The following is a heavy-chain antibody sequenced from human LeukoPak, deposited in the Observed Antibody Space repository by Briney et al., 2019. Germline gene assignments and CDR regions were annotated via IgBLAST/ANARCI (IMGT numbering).Heavy chain of an antibody. Sequence: GGSLRLSCAASGFTFTSYAMSWVRRAPGKGLEWVSGIVGSGGSTYYADSVRGRFTISRDNSKNTLYLQMNSLRAEDTAVYYCAKGHSYGSGTYYFDYWGQGTLVTVSS. CDR1: GFTFTSYA. D-gene: IGHD5-18*01. J-gene: IGHJ4*02. CDR2: IVGSGGST. V-gene: IGHV3-23*01. CDR3: AKGHSYGSGTYYFDY.